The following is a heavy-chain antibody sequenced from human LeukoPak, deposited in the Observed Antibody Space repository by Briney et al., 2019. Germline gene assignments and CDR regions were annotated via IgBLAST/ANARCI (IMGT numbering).Heavy chain of an antibody. D-gene: IGHD3-16*01. J-gene: IGHJ4*02. Sequence: PSETLSLTCTVSGYSISSGYYWGWIRQPPGKGLEGIGSIYHTGSTYYNPSLKSRITTSVDTSKNHFSLNLSSVTAEDTAVYYCATTMPSSYDWSRAFDYWGQGDLVTVSS. CDR3: ATTMPSSYDWSRAFDY. V-gene: IGHV4-38-2*02. CDR1: GYSISSGYY. CDR2: IYHTGST.